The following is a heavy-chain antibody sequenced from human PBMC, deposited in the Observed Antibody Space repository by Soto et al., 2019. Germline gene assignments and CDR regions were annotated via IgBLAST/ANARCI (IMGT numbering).Heavy chain of an antibody. J-gene: IGHJ3*02. V-gene: IGHV3-74*01. CDR3: ERGGAAGMGDAIDM. D-gene: IGHD3-10*01. CDR2: INGDGTRT. CDR1: GFSFRNQW. Sequence: EVQLEESGGGSVQLGESLRVSCVASGFSFRNQWMHWVRQVAGKGLVWVSRINGDGTRTSYADFVKGRFTVSRDNARKLLVLQLTSLTVDDSGVYHCERGGAAGMGDAIDMWGPGTTVAVTS.